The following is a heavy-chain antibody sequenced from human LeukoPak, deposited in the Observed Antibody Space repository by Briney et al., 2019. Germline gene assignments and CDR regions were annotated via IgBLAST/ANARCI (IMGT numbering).Heavy chain of an antibody. J-gene: IGHJ3*02. V-gene: IGHV4-59*08. CDR1: GGSISNYY. D-gene: IGHD3-22*01. CDR3: ARPSRTGSGWDAFDI. CDR2: IYYSGST. Sequence: SQTLSLTCTVSGGSISNYYWSWIRQPPGKELEWIGYIYYSGSTNYNPSLTGRVTISVDTSKNQFSLNLSSVTAADTTMYYCARPSRTGSGWDAFDIWGQGTLVTVSS.